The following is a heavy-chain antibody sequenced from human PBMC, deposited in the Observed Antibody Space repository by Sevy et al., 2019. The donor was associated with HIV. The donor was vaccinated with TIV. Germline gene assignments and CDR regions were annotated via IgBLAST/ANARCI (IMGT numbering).Heavy chain of an antibody. V-gene: IGHV3-21*01. CDR1: GFTFSSYA. D-gene: IGHD6-13*01. CDR2: ISSSSSHI. Sequence: GGSLRLSCAASGFTFSSYAMNWVRQAPGKGLEWVSSISSSSSHIYAADSLKGRFTISRDNAKNLLFLQMNSLRAEDTAIYYCARVAADDPDFYYYGMDVWGQGTTVTVSS. J-gene: IGHJ6*02. CDR3: ARVAADDPDFYYYGMDV.